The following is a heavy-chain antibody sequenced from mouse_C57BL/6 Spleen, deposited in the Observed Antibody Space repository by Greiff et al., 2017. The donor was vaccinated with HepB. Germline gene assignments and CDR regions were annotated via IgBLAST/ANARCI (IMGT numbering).Heavy chain of an antibody. CDR3: ARGNYYGSSYYAMDY. CDR2: IYPGDGDT. Sequence: QVQLQQSGAELVKPGASVKISCKASGYAFSSYWVNWVKQRPGKGLEWIGQIYPGDGDTNYNGKFKGKATLTADKSSSTAYMQLSSLTSEDSAVYFCARGNYYGSSYYAMDYWGQGTSVTVSS. J-gene: IGHJ4*01. V-gene: IGHV1-80*01. D-gene: IGHD1-1*01. CDR1: GYAFSSYW.